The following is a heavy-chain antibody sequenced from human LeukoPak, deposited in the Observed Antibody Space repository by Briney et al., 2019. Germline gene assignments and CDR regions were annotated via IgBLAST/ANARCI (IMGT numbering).Heavy chain of an antibody. D-gene: IGHD2-8*01. CDR1: GFTFPRYA. CDR3: AKDPFLYPRCFDC. J-gene: IGHJ4*02. Sequence: GGPLRLSCGASGFTFPRYALNGGGQAPGQGREGVSYIVGSGANTYYAEYVKCRFTISRDNAKNTVYLQMNSLRAEDTAIYYCAKDPFLYPRCFDCWGQRTLVTVS. V-gene: IGHV3-23*01. CDR2: IVGSGANT.